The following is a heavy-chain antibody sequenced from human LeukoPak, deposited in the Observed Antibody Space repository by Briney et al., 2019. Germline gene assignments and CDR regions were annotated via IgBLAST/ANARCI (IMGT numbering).Heavy chain of an antibody. CDR3: ARASGWYGGYFDY. CDR2: ISSSSSYI. D-gene: IGHD6-19*01. J-gene: IGHJ4*02. Sequence: GGSLRLSCAASGFTFSSYSMNWVRQAPGKGLEWVSSISSSSSYIYYADSVKGRFTISRDNAKNSLYLQMNSLRAEDTAVHYCARASGWYGGYFDYWGQGTLVTVSS. V-gene: IGHV3-21*01. CDR1: GFTFSSYS.